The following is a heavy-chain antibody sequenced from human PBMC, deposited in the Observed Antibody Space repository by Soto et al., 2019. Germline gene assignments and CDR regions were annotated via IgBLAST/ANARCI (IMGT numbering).Heavy chain of an antibody. CDR1: GFTFSSYG. Sequence: QVQLVESGGGVVQPGRSLRLSCAASGFTFSSYGMHWVRQAPGKGLEWVAVIWYDGSNKYYADSVKGRFTISRDNSKNTLYLQMNSLRAEDTAVYYCARYPVVSSGWVRGMDVWGQGTTVTVSS. CDR3: ARYPVVSSGWVRGMDV. J-gene: IGHJ6*02. D-gene: IGHD6-19*01. V-gene: IGHV3-33*01. CDR2: IWYDGSNK.